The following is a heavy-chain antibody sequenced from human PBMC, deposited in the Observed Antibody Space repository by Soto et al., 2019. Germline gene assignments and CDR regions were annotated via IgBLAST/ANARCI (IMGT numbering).Heavy chain of an antibody. CDR3: AKYIRQLGGYFFYCMDD. V-gene: IGHV3-9*01. J-gene: IGHJ6*02. D-gene: IGHD6-13*01. CDR1: GFTFDDYA. CDR2: ISWNSGSI. Sequence: GGSLRLSCAASGFTFDDYAMHWVRQAPGKGLEWVSGISWNSGSIGYADSVKGRFTISRDNAENSLYLQMNSLRAEDTALYYCAKYIRQLGGYFFYCMDDWGQGTTDTVSS.